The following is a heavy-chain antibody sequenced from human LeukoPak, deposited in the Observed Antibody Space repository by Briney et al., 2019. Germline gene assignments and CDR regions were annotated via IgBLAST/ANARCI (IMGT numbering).Heavy chain of an antibody. J-gene: IGHJ6*02. D-gene: IGHD5-18*01. Sequence: SGGSLRLSCVASGFTFSSYWMSWARQAPGKGLEWVANIKQDGSEKYYVDSVKGRFTISRDNAKNSLYLQMNSLRAEDTAVYYCARVDTAMAQSYGMDVWGQGTTVTVSS. V-gene: IGHV3-7*01. CDR3: ARVDTAMAQSYGMDV. CDR1: GFTFSSYW. CDR2: IKQDGSEK.